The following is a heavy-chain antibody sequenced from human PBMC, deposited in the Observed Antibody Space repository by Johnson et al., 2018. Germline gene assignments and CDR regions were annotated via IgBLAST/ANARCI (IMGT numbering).Heavy chain of an antibody. J-gene: IGHJ1*01. CDR3: ARVYYVGSGWYRGPPAH. CDR1: GFTFIRSA. Sequence: QVQLVQSGGGVVQPGRSLRLSCAASGFTFIRSALHWVRQAPGQGLEWVAVISFDGNNKYYADSVQGRFTISRDNSKNTLYPQMNSLRPEDTAVYYCARVYYVGSGWYRGPPAHWGQGTLVTVSS. D-gene: IGHD6-19*01. CDR2: ISFDGNNK. V-gene: IGHV3-30-3*01.